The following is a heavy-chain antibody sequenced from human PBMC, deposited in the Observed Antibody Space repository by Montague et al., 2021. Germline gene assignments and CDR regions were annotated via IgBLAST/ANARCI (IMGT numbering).Heavy chain of an antibody. V-gene: IGHV4-31*03. J-gene: IGHJ4*02. D-gene: IGHD2-2*01. CDR1: GASINSGGYY. CDR2: IYYTGST. Sequence: TLSLTCTVSGASINSGGYYWSWIRQLPGEGLEEIGSIYYTGSTYSNPSLKSRVTISVDTSKSQFSLNLTSVTAADTSVYYCGRQRVIVVTPAAFFDYWGQGTLVTVSS. CDR3: GRQRVIVVTPAAFFDY.